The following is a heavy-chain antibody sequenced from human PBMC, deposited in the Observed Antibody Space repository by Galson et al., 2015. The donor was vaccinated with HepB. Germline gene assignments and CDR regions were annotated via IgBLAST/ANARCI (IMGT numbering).Heavy chain of an antibody. V-gene: IGHV4-59*08. CDR1: GGSISSYY. Sequence: SETLSLTCTVSGGSISSYYWSWIRQPPGKGLEWIGYIYYSGSTNYNPSLKSRVTISVDTSKNQFSLKVNSVTAADTAVYYCARHTSSGYFYLDYWGQGSLVTVSS. CDR2: IYYSGST. J-gene: IGHJ4*02. CDR3: ARHTSSGYFYLDY. D-gene: IGHD3-22*01.